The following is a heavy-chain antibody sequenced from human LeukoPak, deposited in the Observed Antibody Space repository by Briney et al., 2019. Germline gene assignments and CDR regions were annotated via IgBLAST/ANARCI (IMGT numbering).Heavy chain of an antibody. Sequence: SETLSLTCTVSGGSISSSSYYWGWIRQPPGKGLEWIGSIYYSGSTYYNPSLKSRVTISVDTSKNQFSLELSSVTAADTAVYYCARGGIAVAARRFDYWGQGTLVTVSS. J-gene: IGHJ4*02. D-gene: IGHD6-19*01. V-gene: IGHV4-39*07. CDR2: IYYSGST. CDR3: ARGGIAVAARRFDY. CDR1: GGSISSSSYY.